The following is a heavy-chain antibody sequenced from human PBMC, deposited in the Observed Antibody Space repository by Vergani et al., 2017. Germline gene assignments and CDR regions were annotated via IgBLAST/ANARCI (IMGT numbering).Heavy chain of an antibody. D-gene: IGHD6-13*01. CDR1: GFSFSGYW. J-gene: IGHJ6*04. CDR2: IKSDGSIT. V-gene: IGHV3-74*01. Sequence: EVQLVESGGGLVQPGGSLRLSCEGSGFSFSGYWMHWVRQSPEKGLVWVSRIKSDGSITNYADSVKGRFTISRDNAKSSLYLQMDSLRPEDTAHYYCAKGQQLVFFSVDVWGIGTSVTVTA. CDR3: AKGQQLVFFSVDV.